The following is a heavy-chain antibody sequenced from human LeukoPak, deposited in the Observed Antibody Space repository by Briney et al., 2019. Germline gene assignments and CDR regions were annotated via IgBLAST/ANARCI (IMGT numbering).Heavy chain of an antibody. D-gene: IGHD1-7*01. Sequence: GGSLRLSCAASGFTFSSYAMSWVRQAPGKGLEWVSAISGSGGSTSYADSVKGRFTISRDNSKNTLYLQMNSLRAEDTAVYYCAKEGRGDWNYGNDYFDYWGQGTLVTVSS. CDR3: AKEGRGDWNYGNDYFDY. CDR2: ISGSGGST. V-gene: IGHV3-23*01. J-gene: IGHJ4*02. CDR1: GFTFSSYA.